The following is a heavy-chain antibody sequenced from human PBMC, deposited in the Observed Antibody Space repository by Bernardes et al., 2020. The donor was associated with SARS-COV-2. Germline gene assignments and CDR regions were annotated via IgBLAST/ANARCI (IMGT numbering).Heavy chain of an antibody. D-gene: IGHD3-10*01. CDR2: TYYNGDT. V-gene: IGHV4-61*01. J-gene: IGHJ4*02. CDR1: GGSVTSGSYY. CDR3: ARAFGYYPSYHFDF. Sequence: SETLSLTCTVYGGSVTSGSYYWSWLRQPTGKGLEWIGYTYYNGDTKYNSSLRSRVSISLDASKNQISLKLRSVTAADTAMYYCARAFGYYPSYHFDFWGKGARVTVSS.